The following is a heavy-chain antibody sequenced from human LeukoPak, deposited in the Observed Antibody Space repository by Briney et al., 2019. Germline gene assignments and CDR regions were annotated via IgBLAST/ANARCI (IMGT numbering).Heavy chain of an antibody. CDR2: ISGDGGAA. J-gene: IGHJ6*02. Sequence: GGSLRLSCAASGFTFDHFAIHWVRQAPGKGFEWVSLISGDGGAASYADSVKGRFTISRDNSKDSLYLQMNSLRTEDTALYYCAKSYGSYHYYAMDIWGQGTTVTVSS. D-gene: IGHD4-17*01. V-gene: IGHV3-43*02. CDR3: AKSYGSYHYYAMDI. CDR1: GFTFDHFA.